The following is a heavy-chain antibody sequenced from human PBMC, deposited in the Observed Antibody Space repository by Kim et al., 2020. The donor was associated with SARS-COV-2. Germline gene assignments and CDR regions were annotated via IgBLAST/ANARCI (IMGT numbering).Heavy chain of an antibody. Sequence: RYNPSLKSRLTITKDTSKNEVVLTMTNMDPVDTATYFCAHVGATPVFFAYWGQGTLVTVSS. V-gene: IGHV2-5*01. D-gene: IGHD1-20*01. J-gene: IGHJ4*02. CDR3: AHVGATPVFFAY.